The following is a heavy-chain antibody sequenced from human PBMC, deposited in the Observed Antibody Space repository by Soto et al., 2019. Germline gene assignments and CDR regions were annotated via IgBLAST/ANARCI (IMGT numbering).Heavy chain of an antibody. V-gene: IGHV4-30-2*01. CDR1: GGSISSGGYS. CDR3: ARGYDSSANSYYYGMDV. D-gene: IGHD3-22*01. Sequence: QLQLQESGSGLVKPSQTLSLTCAVSGGSISSGGYSWSWIRQPPGKGLEWIGYIYHSGSTYYNPSRKSRVTISVDRSKNQFSLKLSSVTAADTAVYYCARGYDSSANSYYYGMDVWGQGTTVTVSS. J-gene: IGHJ6*02. CDR2: IYHSGST.